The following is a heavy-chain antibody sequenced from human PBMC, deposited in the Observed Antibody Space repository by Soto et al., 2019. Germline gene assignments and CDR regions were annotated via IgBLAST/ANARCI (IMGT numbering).Heavy chain of an antibody. D-gene: IGHD6-19*01. CDR2: IGTTGYP. CDR1: GFTFSHYD. V-gene: IGHV3-13*05. Sequence: PGGSLRLSCGASGFTFSHYDLHCLRQTTGKGLEWVSAIGTTGYPYYPGSGKGRFTISRDNPNNSLYLQMNSLTVEDTGVYFCGRGSSGWYSEVDLWCQGTLVTVPS. J-gene: IGHJ5*02. CDR3: GRGSSGWYSEVDL.